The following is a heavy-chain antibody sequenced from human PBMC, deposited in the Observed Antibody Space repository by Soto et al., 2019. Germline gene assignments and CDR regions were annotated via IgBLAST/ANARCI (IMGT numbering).Heavy chain of an antibody. CDR1: GFTFSSYA. V-gene: IGHV3-23*01. Sequence: GGSLRLSCAASGFTFSSYAMSWVRQAPGKGLEWVSAISGSGGSTYYADSVKGRFTISRDNSKNTLYLQMNSLRAEDTAVYYCAKDLQYYYDSSGYYGGWFDPWGQGTLVTVSS. CDR2: ISGSGGST. CDR3: AKDLQYYYDSSGYYGGWFDP. J-gene: IGHJ5*02. D-gene: IGHD3-22*01.